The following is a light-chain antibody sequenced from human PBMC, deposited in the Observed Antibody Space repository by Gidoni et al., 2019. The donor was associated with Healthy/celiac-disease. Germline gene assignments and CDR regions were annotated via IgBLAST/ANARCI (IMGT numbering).Light chain of an antibody. CDR2: RVS. J-gene: IGKJ4*01. V-gene: IGKV2D-30*01. CDR1: QSLVYRYGNTY. CDR3: MQGTHWPPNT. Sequence: EVVMTKSPLALHVTLGQPASISCRTSQSLVYRYGNTYLHRFQQRPGQPPRRLVYRVSNWDSGVPDRFSVSGSCTDFTLKISRVEAEDVGVYYCMQGTHWPPNTFGGGTKVEIK.